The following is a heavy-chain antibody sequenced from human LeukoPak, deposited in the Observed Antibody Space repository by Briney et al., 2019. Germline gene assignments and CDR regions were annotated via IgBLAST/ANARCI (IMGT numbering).Heavy chain of an antibody. Sequence: GRSLRLSCAASGFTFSSYAMSWVRQAPGKGLEWVSGISGSGGSTYYADSVKGRFTISRDNSKNTLYLQMNSLRAEDTAVYYCARQSYGDYLFDYWGQGILVTVSS. CDR3: ARQSYGDYLFDY. J-gene: IGHJ4*02. CDR2: ISGSGGST. V-gene: IGHV3-23*01. CDR1: GFTFSSYA. D-gene: IGHD4-17*01.